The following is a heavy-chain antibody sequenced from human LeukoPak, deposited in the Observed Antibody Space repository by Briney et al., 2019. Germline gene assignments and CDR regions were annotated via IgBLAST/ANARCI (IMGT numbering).Heavy chain of an antibody. Sequence: GASVKVSCKASGYTFTSYGISWVRQAPGQGLEWMGWISAYNGNTNYAQELQGRVTMTTDTSTSTAYMELRSLRSDDTAVYYCAKIFLSVVAPKRWFDPWGQGTLVTVSS. D-gene: IGHD4-23*01. V-gene: IGHV1-18*01. CDR2: ISAYNGNT. J-gene: IGHJ5*02. CDR1: GYTFTSYG. CDR3: AKIFLSVVAPKRWFDP.